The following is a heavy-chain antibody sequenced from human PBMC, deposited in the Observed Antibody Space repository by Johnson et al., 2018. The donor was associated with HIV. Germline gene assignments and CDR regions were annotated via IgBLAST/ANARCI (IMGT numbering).Heavy chain of an antibody. CDR1: GFTFSYYA. Sequence: QVQLVESGGGLVQPGGSLRLSCAASGFTFSYYAMHWVRQAPGKGLEWVALISCDGSNKYYADSVKGRFTISRDNSKNTLYLQMNSLRAEDTAVYYCARAVVVAATNAFDIWGQGTMVTVSS. D-gene: IGHD2-15*01. J-gene: IGHJ3*02. CDR3: ARAVVVAATNAFDI. V-gene: IGHV3-30*14. CDR2: ISCDGSNK.